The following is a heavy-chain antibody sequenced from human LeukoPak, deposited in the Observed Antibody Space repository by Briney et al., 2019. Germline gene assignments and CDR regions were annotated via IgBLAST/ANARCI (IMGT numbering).Heavy chain of an antibody. CDR2: INYSGTT. Sequence: GSLRLSCAASGFTFSSYWMSWVRQPPGKGLEWIGEINYSGTTNYNPSLKSRVTISVDTSKNQFSLKLNSVTAADTAVYFCARTTGWYYFDYWAQGTLVTVSS. D-gene: IGHD6-19*01. V-gene: IGHV4-34*01. J-gene: IGHJ4*02. CDR1: GFTFSSYW. CDR3: ARTTGWYYFDY.